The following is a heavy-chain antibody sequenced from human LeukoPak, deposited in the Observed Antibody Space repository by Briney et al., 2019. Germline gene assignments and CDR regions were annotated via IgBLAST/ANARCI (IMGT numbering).Heavy chain of an antibody. Sequence: GGSLRLSCAASGFTFSSYAMSWVRQAPGKGLEWVANIKQDGSEKYYVDSVKGRFTISRDNAKNSLYLQMNSPRAEDTAVYYCARDRFEDYGDTELGYWGQGTLVTVSS. CDR2: IKQDGSEK. J-gene: IGHJ4*02. CDR1: GFTFSSYA. D-gene: IGHD4-17*01. CDR3: ARDRFEDYGDTELGY. V-gene: IGHV3-7*01.